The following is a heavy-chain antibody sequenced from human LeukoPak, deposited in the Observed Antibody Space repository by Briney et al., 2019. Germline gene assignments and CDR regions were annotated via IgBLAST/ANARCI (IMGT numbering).Heavy chain of an antibody. D-gene: IGHD6-13*01. CDR2: IDHTGST. CDR1: GDSISIHY. CDR3: ARGRVSSSSWSSTYYYYFYMDV. J-gene: IGHJ6*03. Sequence: SETLSLTCSVAGDSISIHYWSWIRQPPGKGLEWIGYIDHTGSTNYNPSLNSRVTISRDTSKNHFSLELSSVTAADTAVYFCARGRVSSSSWSSTYYYYFYMDVWGKGTTVTVSS. V-gene: IGHV4-59*11.